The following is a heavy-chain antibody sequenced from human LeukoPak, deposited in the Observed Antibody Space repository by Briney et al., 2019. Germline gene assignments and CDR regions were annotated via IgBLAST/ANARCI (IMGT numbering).Heavy chain of an antibody. V-gene: IGHV5-51*01. CDR1: GYSFTSYW. J-gene: IGHJ5*02. CDR2: IYPGDSDT. Sequence: GESLKTSCKGSGYSFTSYWIGWVRQMPGKGLEWMGIIYPGDSDTRYSPSFQGQVTISADKSISTAYLQWSSLKASDTAMYYCARQGDCSSTSCYVNWFDPWGQGTLVTVSS. D-gene: IGHD2-2*01. CDR3: ARQGDCSSTSCYVNWFDP.